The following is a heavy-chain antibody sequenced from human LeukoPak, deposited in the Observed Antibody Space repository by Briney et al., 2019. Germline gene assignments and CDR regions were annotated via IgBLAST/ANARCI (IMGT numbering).Heavy chain of an antibody. CDR1: GDTFTSYY. CDR2: IIPIFGTA. D-gene: IGHD3-22*01. J-gene: IGHJ4*02. Sequence: PGASVKVSCKASGDTFTSYYMHWVRQAPGQGLEWMGGIIPIFGTANYAQKFQGRVTITADESTSTAYMELSSLRSEDTAVYYCASLHYYDSSGYPTFDYWGQGTLVTVSS. V-gene: IGHV1-69*13. CDR3: ASLHYYDSSGYPTFDY.